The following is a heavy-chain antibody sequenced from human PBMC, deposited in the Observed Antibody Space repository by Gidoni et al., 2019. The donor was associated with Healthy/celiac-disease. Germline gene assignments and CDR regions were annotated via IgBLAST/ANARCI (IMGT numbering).Heavy chain of an antibody. CDR3: AKVGYSSGWYSHRGGY. CDR1: GFTFRSDA. V-gene: IGHV3-23*01. Sequence: EVQLLESGGGLVHPGGSLRLSCAASGFTFRSDAMSWVRQAPGKGLEWVSAISGSGGSTYYADSVKGRFTISRDNSKNTLYLQMNSLRAEDTAVYYCAKVGYSSGWYSHRGGYWGQGTLVTVSS. J-gene: IGHJ4*02. CDR2: ISGSGGST. D-gene: IGHD6-19*01.